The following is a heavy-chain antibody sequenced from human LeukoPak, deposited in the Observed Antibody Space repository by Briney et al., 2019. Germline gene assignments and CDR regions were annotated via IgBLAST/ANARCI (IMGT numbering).Heavy chain of an antibody. CDR3: ARDRNYYDSSAHFGY. V-gene: IGHV3-30*07. D-gene: IGHD3-22*01. Sequence: GRSLRLSCAASGFTFSSYAMHWVRQAPGKGLEWVAVISYDGSNKYYADSVKGRFTISRGNSKNTLYLQMNSLRAEDTAVYYCARDRNYYDSSAHFGYWGQGTLVTVSS. J-gene: IGHJ4*02. CDR1: GFTFSSYA. CDR2: ISYDGSNK.